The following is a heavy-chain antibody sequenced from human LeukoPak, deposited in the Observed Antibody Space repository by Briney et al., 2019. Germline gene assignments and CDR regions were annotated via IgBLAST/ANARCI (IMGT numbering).Heavy chain of an antibody. CDR3: ARGTSRDGYKIDY. V-gene: IGHV4-34*01. D-gene: IGHD5-24*01. Sequence: KASETLSLTCAVYGGSFSGYYWSWIRQPPGKGLEWIGEINHSGSTNYNPSLKSRVTVSVGTSKNQFSLKLSSVTAADTAVYYCARGTSRDGYKIDYWGQGTLVTVSS. CDR2: INHSGST. J-gene: IGHJ4*02. CDR1: GGSFSGYY.